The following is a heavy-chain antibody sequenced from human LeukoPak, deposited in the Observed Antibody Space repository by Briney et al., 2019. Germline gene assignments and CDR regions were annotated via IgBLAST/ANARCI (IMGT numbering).Heavy chain of an antibody. V-gene: IGHV3-30-3*01. Sequence: QSGGSLRLSCAASGFTFSSYAMHWVRQAPGKGLEWVAVISYDGSNKYYADSVKGRFTISRDNSKNTLYLQMNSLRAEDTAVYYCARDPPSCSGGSCYSLFYLDYWGQGTLVTVSS. CDR3: ARDPPSCSGGSCYSLFYLDY. J-gene: IGHJ4*02. D-gene: IGHD2-15*01. CDR1: GFTFSSYA. CDR2: ISYDGSNK.